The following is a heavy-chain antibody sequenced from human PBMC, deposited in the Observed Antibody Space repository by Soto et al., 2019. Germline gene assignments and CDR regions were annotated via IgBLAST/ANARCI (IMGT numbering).Heavy chain of an antibody. CDR1: GYSFAVYC. CDR3: ARQIYDSDTGPNFQYYFDS. Sequence: PGESLKMSCDGSGYSFAVYCITLVLQKPGKGLEWMGRIDPSDSQTYYSPSFRCHVTISVTKSITTVFLQWSSLRASDTAMYYCARQIYDSDTGPNFQYYFDSWGQGTPVTVSS. CDR2: IDPSDSQT. D-gene: IGHD3-22*01. J-gene: IGHJ4*02. V-gene: IGHV5-10-1*01.